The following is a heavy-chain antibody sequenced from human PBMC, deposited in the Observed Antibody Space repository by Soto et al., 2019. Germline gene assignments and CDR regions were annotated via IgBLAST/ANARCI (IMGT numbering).Heavy chain of an antibody. V-gene: IGHV4-39*01. J-gene: IGHJ3*02. CDR3: ARRPMIGPVAENAFDI. D-gene: IGHD6-19*01. Sequence: QLVLQESGPGLVKSSETLSLTCSVSGGSISSSRYYWNWIRQSPGKGLEWIGSVYYSGTTYYNPSLKGRVTISVDTYNQFSLRLSSVTAADTAYYFCARRPMIGPVAENAFDIWGQGTRVTVSS. CDR1: GGSISSSRYY. CDR2: VYYSGTT.